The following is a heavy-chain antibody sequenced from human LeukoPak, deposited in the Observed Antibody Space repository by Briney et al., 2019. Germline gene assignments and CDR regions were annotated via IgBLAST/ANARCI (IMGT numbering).Heavy chain of an antibody. CDR3: ATSNRATAVAGTRGRAFDI. J-gene: IGHJ3*02. Sequence: GGSLRLSCAASGFTVNSNYMNWVRQAPGKGLEWVSVIYTGGSTYYADSVKGRFTISRDNTKNTLFLQMNSLRADDTAVYHCATSNRATAVAGTRGRAFDIWGQGTMVTVSS. D-gene: IGHD6-19*01. V-gene: IGHV3-53*01. CDR2: IYTGGST. CDR1: GFTVNSNY.